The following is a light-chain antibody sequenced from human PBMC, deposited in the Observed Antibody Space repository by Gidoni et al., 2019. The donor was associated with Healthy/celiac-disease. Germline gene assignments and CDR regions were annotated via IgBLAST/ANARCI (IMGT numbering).Light chain of an antibody. Sequence: DIQMTQSPSSLSASVGDRVTITCRASQSISSYLNLYQQKPGKAPKLLLYAASSLQSGVPSRFSGSGSGTDFTLPISSLQPEDFATYYCQQSYSTPYTFGQGTKLEIK. CDR1: QSISSY. CDR3: QQSYSTPYT. J-gene: IGKJ2*01. V-gene: IGKV1-39*01. CDR2: AAS.